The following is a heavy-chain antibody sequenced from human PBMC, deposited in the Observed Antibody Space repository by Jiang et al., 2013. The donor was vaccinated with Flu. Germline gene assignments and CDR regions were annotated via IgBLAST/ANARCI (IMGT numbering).Heavy chain of an antibody. Sequence: TISVDTSKNQFSLKLSSVTAADTAVYYCARTDCGGDCYVDYWGQGTLVTVSS. J-gene: IGHJ4*02. V-gene: IGHV4-39*01. CDR3: ARTDCGGDCYVDY. D-gene: IGHD2-21*02.